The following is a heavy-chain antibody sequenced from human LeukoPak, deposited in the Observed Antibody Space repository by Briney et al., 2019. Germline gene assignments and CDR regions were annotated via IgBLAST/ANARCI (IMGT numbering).Heavy chain of an antibody. J-gene: IGHJ4*02. CDR3: ASLGWESAW. D-gene: IGHD1-26*01. CDR2: INPSGGST. CDR1: GYTFTGYY. Sequence: GASVKVSCKASGYTFTGYYMHWVRQAPGQGLEWMGIINPSGGSTTYAQKFQGRVTMTRDTSTSTVYMEVSSLRSEDTAVYYCASLGWESAWWGQGTLVTVSS. V-gene: IGHV1-46*01.